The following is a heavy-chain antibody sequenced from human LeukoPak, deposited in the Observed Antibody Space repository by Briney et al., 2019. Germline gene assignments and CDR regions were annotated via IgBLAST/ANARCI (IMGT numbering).Heavy chain of an antibody. Sequence: GASVRVSCKASGYTFTGYYMHWVRQAPGQGLEWMGWINPNSGGTNYAQKLQGRVTMTTDTSTSTAYMELRSLRSDDTAVYYCARDIVVVVAAKDYYYYGMDVWGQGTTVTVSS. J-gene: IGHJ6*02. CDR1: GYTFTGYY. V-gene: IGHV1-2*02. CDR2: INPNSGGT. D-gene: IGHD2-15*01. CDR3: ARDIVVVVAAKDYYYYGMDV.